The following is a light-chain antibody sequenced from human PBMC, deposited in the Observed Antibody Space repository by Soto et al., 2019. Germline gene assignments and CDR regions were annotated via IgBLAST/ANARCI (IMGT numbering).Light chain of an antibody. CDR3: SSYAGSNTCYV. Sequence: QSALTQPPSASGSPGQSVTISCTGTSSDVGGYNYAPWYQQHPGKAPKLMIYEVSKRPSGVPDRFSGSKSGNTASLTVSGLQAEDEADYYCSSYAGSNTCYVFGTGTKVTVL. J-gene: IGLJ1*01. CDR2: EVS. CDR1: SSDVGGYNY. V-gene: IGLV2-8*01.